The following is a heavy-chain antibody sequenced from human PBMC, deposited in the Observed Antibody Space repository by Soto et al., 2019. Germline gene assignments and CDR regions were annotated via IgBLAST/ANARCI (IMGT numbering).Heavy chain of an antibody. D-gene: IGHD6-19*01. J-gene: IGHJ5*02. CDR1: GYTFTAQY. CDR3: AKGDSSWVSWFDP. Sequence: GASVKVSCKASGYTFTAQYLHCVRKAPGEGLEWMGWINPTTGATRYAQKFQGRVTMTRDTSMSTAYLEVRSLRPDDTAVYYCAKGDSSWVSWFDPWGQGTLVTVSS. CDR2: INPTTGAT. V-gene: IGHV1-2*02.